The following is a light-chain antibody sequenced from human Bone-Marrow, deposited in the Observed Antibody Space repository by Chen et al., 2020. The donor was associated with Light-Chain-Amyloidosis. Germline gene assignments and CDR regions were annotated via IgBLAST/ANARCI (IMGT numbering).Light chain of an antibody. CDR3: QQSYSTPWT. Sequence: DIQRTQSPSSLSAAVGDRVTITCRASQSISSYLNWYQQKPGKAPKLLIYAASSLHSGVPSRFGGSESGTDFTLTISSLQPEEFATYYCQQSYSTPWTFGQGTKVEIK. J-gene: IGKJ1*01. V-gene: IGKV1-39*01. CDR2: AAS. CDR1: QSISSY.